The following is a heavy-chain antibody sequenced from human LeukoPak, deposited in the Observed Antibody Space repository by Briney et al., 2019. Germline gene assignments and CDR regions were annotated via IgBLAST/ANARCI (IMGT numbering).Heavy chain of an antibody. CDR2: INPSGGST. V-gene: IGHV1-46*01. J-gene: IGHJ4*02. CDR1: GYTFTSYY. CDR3: ARDCDHLRLHWGLDY. Sequence: ASVKVSFKASGYTFTSYYMHWVRQAPGQGLEWMGIINPSGGSTSYAQKFQGRVTMIRDTSTSTVYMELSSLRSEDTAVYYCARDCDHLRLHWGLDYWGQGTLVTVSS. D-gene: IGHD5-24*01.